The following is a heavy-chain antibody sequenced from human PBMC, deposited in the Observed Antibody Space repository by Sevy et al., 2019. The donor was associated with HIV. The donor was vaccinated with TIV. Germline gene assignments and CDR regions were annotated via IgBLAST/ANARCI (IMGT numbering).Heavy chain of an antibody. J-gene: IGHJ1*01. D-gene: IGHD2-15*01. CDR3: VLTGGWFPIRADYFQH. Sequence: GGSLRLSCAASGFTFSSYNMNWVRQAPGKGLEWVSSISSSSTYMYHADSVKGRFTISRDNAKNSLYLQMNSLRAEDTAVYYCVLTGGWFPIRADYFQHWGQGTLVTVSS. V-gene: IGHV3-21*01. CDR2: ISSSSTYM. CDR1: GFTFSSYN.